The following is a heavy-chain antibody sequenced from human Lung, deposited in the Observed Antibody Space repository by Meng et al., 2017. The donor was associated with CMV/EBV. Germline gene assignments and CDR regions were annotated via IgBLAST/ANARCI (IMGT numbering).Heavy chain of an antibody. Sequence: ASXXVSXKASGYTFTGYNIHWVRQAPGQGLEWMGWINPNTGDTKYAQKFQGRVTLTRDTSISTAYMELSRLKSDDTAVFFCARLFHTSLGTNYYYGMDVWXQG. CDR1: GYTFTGYN. CDR2: INPNTGDT. CDR3: ARLFHTSLGTNYYYGMDV. V-gene: IGHV1-2*02. D-gene: IGHD3-10*01. J-gene: IGHJ6*01.